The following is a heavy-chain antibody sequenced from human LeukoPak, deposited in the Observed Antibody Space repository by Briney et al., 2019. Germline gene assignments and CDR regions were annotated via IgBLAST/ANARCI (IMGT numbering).Heavy chain of an antibody. D-gene: IGHD3-22*01. V-gene: IGHV1-46*01. CDR3: ARDGPGLYYYDSSGYNALDY. Sequence: VASVKVSCKASGYTFTSYYMHWVRQAPGQGLGWMGIINPSGGSTSYAQKSQGRVTMTRDMSTSTVYMELSGLRSEDTAVYYCARDGPGLYYYDSSGYNALDYWGQGTLVTVSS. J-gene: IGHJ4*02. CDR2: INPSGGST. CDR1: GYTFTSYY.